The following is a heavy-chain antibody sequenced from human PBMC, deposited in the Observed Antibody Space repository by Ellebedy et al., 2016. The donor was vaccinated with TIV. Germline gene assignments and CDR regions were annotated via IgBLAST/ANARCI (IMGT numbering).Heavy chain of an antibody. D-gene: IGHD6-13*01. CDR1: GGSISSSSYY. CDR2: IYYSGST. J-gene: IGHJ4*02. Sequence: MPSETLSLTCTVSGGSISSSSYYWGWIRQPPGKGLEWIGSIYYSGSTYYNPSLKSRVTISVDTSKNQFSLKLSSVTAADTAVYYCARGGAAADPRRNFDYWGQGTLVTVSS. V-gene: IGHV4-39*01. CDR3: ARGGAAADPRRNFDY.